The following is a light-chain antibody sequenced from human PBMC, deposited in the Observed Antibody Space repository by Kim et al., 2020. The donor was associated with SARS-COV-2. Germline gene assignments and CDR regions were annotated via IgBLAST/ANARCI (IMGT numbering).Light chain of an antibody. Sequence: EAVLTQSPATLSLSPGERATLSCRASQSISSYLAWYQQKPGQAPSLLIYDASNRATGIPARFSGSGFGTDFTLTISSLEPEDFAVYYCQQRGDWPMTFGQGTRLEIK. CDR3: QQRGDWPMT. V-gene: IGKV3-11*01. J-gene: IGKJ5*01. CDR1: QSISSY. CDR2: DAS.